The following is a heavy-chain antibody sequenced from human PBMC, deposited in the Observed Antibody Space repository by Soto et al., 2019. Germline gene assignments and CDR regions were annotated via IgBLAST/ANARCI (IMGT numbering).Heavy chain of an antibody. Sequence: SETLSLTCAVSGFSISSNYLSWVRQPPGKGLEWIGYIYYSGSTNYNPSLESRVTISADTSKNQLSLKLTSVTAADTAVYYCARIPLYHDGSGHSSYGMDVWGQGTTVTVSS. V-gene: IGHV4-59*01. D-gene: IGHD3-22*01. CDR3: ARIPLYHDGSGHSSYGMDV. CDR2: IYYSGST. CDR1: GFSISSNY. J-gene: IGHJ6*02.